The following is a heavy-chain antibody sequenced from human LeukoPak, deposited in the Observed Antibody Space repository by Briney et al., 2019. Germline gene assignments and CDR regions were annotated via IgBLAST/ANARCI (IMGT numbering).Heavy chain of an antibody. CDR3: ARDPPDY. V-gene: IGHV3-48*03. CDR1: GFTFSSYL. CDR2: ILNSGTTT. Sequence: PGGSLRLSCAASGFTFSSYLMTWVRQAPGKGLEWVSYILNSGTTTYYADSVKGRFTISRDNAKNSLYLQMNSLRAEDTGVYYCARDPPDYWGQGILVTVSS. J-gene: IGHJ4*02.